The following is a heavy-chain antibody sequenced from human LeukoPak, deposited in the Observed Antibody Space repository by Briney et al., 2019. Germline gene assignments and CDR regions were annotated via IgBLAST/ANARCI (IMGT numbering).Heavy chain of an antibody. CDR1: GGSISSGGYY. V-gene: IGHV4-39*07. J-gene: IGHJ4*02. CDR2: INHSGST. CDR3: ARGVHSGYDSIRYFDY. Sequence: PSETLSLTCTVSGGSISSGGYYWSWIRQPPGKGLEWIGEINHSGSTNYNPSLKSRVTISVDTSKNQFSLKLSSVTAADTAVYYCARGVHSGYDSIRYFDYWGQGTLVTVSS. D-gene: IGHD5-12*01.